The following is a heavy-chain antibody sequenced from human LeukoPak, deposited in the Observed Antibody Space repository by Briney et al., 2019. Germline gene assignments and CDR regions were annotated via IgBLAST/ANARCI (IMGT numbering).Heavy chain of an antibody. CDR1: GYSFTTYW. J-gene: IGHJ4*02. D-gene: IGHD1-26*01. CDR3: ARALVGAATLSY. Sequence: GESLKISCKGSGYSFTTYWIAWVRQMPGKGLEWMGVIYPGDSDTRYSPSFQGQVTLSADKSISTEYLQWSSLKASDTAIYYCARALVGAATLSYWGQGTLVTVSS. V-gene: IGHV5-51*01. CDR2: IYPGDSDT.